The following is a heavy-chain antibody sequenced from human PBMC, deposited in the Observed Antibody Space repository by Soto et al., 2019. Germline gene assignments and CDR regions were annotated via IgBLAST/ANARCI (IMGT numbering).Heavy chain of an antibody. Sequence: GGSLRLSCAAFGFTFSDYAITWVRQAPGKGLEWVSVISASAGITDYADSVKGRVTISRDNFNNTLYLQMNSLRVEDTAVYYCAKVGRMTTVVSHFDFWGRGALVTVSS. J-gene: IGHJ4*02. CDR3: AKVGRMTTVVSHFDF. V-gene: IGHV3-23*01. D-gene: IGHD4-17*01. CDR1: GFTFSDYA. CDR2: ISASAGIT.